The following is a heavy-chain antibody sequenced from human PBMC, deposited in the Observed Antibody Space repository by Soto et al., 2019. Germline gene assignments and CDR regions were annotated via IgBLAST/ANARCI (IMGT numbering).Heavy chain of an antibody. CDR2: ISFDGTTE. J-gene: IGHJ6*02. V-gene: IGHV3-30*03. Sequence: QLVESGGRGVQPGRSLRLSCEASEFTFSSYAMHWVRQAPGRGLEWVALISFDGTTEYYADSVKGRFIISRDNSRSMVYLQMDSLRPDATAIYYCARPIPRWSYHYGMDVWGQGTTVTVSS. CDR1: EFTFSSYA. D-gene: IGHD2-15*01. CDR3: ARPIPRWSYHYGMDV.